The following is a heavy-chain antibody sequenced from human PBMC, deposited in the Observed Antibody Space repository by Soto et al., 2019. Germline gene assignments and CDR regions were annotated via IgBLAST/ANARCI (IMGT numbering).Heavy chain of an antibody. CDR1: GFTFSDNA. CDR2: ISDDGDST. V-gene: IGHV3-23*01. J-gene: IGHJ6*02. Sequence: LRLSCGASGFTFSDNAMTWVRQAPGKGLEWVSSISDDGDSTYYADSVKGRFAVSRDNSKNTLFLHMNSLGAEDTAVYYCAKSLSTAVNYGLDVWGQGTSVTVSS. CDR3: AKSLSTAVNYGLDV. D-gene: IGHD2-2*01.